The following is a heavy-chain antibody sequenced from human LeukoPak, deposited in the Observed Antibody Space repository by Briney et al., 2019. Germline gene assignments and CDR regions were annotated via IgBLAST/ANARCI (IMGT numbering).Heavy chain of an antibody. CDR2: ISGSGGST. CDR1: GFTFSSYA. V-gene: IGHV3-23*01. Sequence: GGSLRLSCAASGFTFSSYAMSWVRQAPGKGLEWVSAISGSGGSTYYADSVKGRFTISRDNSKNTLYLQMNSLRAEDTAVYYCAKVDTAMVTSYYYYYGMGVWGQGTTVTVSS. CDR3: AKVDTAMVTSYYYYYGMGV. D-gene: IGHD5-18*01. J-gene: IGHJ6*02.